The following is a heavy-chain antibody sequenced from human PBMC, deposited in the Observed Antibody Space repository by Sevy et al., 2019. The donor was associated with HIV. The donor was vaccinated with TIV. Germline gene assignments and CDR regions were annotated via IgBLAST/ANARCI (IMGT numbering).Heavy chain of an antibody. CDR1: GGSISGYY. CDR2: ISYSGST. Sequence: SETLSLTCAVSGGSISGYYWSWIRQPPGKGLEWIGYISYSGSTNYNPSLNSRVTISVDTSKNEFSLKLSSVTAADTAVYYCAWSRVITGTFDYWGQGTLVTVSS. CDR3: AWSRVITGTFDY. J-gene: IGHJ4*02. D-gene: IGHD1-20*01. V-gene: IGHV4-59*01.